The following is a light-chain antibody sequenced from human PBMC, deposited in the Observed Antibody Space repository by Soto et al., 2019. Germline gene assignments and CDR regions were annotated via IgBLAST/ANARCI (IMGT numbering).Light chain of an antibody. CDR1: NIESKS. CDR2: YDR. Sequence: SYELTQPPSVSVAPGETARLTCGGNNIESKSVQWYQQKPDQAPVLVIYYDRGRPSGIPERFSGSNSGNTATLTISRVEAGDEADYYCQVWDRSSDHSLFGGGTKLTVL. CDR3: QVWDRSSDHSL. V-gene: IGLV3-21*04. J-gene: IGLJ2*01.